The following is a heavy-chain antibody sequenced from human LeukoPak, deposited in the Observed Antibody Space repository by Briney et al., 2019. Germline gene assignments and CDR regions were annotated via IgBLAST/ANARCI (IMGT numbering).Heavy chain of an antibody. CDR1: GFTFGNYA. CDR3: AEEGVPGILDY. CDR2: ITGNGAST. V-gene: IGHV3-23*01. J-gene: IGHJ4*02. Sequence: GGSLRLSCAASGFTFGNYAMNWVRQAPGKGLEWVSVITGNGASTNYADSVRGRFTTSRDNSKDTLYLQMNSLRAEDTATHYCAEEGVPGILDYWGQGTLVTVSS. D-gene: IGHD2-21*02.